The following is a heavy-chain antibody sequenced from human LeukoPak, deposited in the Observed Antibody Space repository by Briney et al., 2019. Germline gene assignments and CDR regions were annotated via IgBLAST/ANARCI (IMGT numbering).Heavy chain of an antibody. D-gene: IGHD3-22*01. CDR2: ISSSGSII. CDR1: GFTFSSYD. CDR3: ARGSSGYSDSEIDY. V-gene: IGHV3-48*04. Sequence: GGSLRLSCAASGFTFSSYDMNWVRQAPGKGLEWVSYISSSGSIIYYADSVQGRFTISRDNAKNSLYLQMNSLRAEDTAVYYCARGSSGYSDSEIDYWGQGTLVTVSS. J-gene: IGHJ4*02.